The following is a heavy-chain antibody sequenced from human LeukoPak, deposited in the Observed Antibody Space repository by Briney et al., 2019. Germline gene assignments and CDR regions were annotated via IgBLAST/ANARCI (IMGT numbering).Heavy chain of an antibody. J-gene: IGHJ5*02. D-gene: IGHD1-26*01. CDR3: ARAPRFRLVGVPKGPFDP. V-gene: IGHV3-48*03. CDR1: GFTFSSYE. Sequence: PGGSLRLSCAASGFTFSSYEMNWVRQAPGKGLEWVSYISSSGGTIYYADSVKGRFTISRDNAKNSLYLQMSSLRAEDTAVYYCARAPRFRLVGVPKGPFDPWGQGTLVTVSS. CDR2: ISSSGGTI.